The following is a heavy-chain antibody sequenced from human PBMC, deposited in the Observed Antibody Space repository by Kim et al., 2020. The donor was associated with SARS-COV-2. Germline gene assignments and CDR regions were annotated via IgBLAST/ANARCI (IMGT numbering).Heavy chain of an antibody. CDR3: ARGSWMYYFDY. V-gene: IGHV1-2*02. D-gene: IGHD3-10*01. Sequence: TNYAQKFQGRVTMTRETSISTAYMERSRLRSDDTAVYYCARGSWMYYFDYWGQGTLVTVSS. J-gene: IGHJ4*02. CDR2: T.